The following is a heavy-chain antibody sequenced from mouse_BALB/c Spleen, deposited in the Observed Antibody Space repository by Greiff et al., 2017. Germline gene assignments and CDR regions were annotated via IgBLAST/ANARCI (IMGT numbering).Heavy chain of an antibody. J-gene: IGHJ4*01. V-gene: IGHV1-63*02. CDR1: GYTFTNYW. Sequence: QVQLQQSGAELVRPGTSVKISCKASGYTFTNYWLGWVKQRPGHGLEWIGDIYPGGGYTNYNEKFKGKATLTADTSSSTAYMQLSSLTSEDSAVYFCASHYYGSSYAMDYWGQGTSVTVSS. D-gene: IGHD1-1*01. CDR2: IYPGGGYT. CDR3: ASHYYGSSYAMDY.